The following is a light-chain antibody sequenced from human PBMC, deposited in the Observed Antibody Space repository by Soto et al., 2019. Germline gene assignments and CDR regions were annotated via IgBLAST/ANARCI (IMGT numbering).Light chain of an antibody. Sequence: QSVLTQPRSVSGSPGQSVTISCTGTNSDVGSYGFVSWYQQHPGKAPKLLIYDVNKRSSGVPDRFSGSKSGNTASLTISGLQAEDDADYYCCSNAGPYTFWVFGGGTQLTVL. CDR3: CSNAGPYTFWV. V-gene: IGLV2-11*01. CDR1: NSDVGSYGF. J-gene: IGLJ3*02. CDR2: DVN.